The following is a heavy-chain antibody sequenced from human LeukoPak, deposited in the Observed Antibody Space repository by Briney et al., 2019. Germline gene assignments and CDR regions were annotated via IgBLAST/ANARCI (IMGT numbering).Heavy chain of an antibody. CDR3: ARVSLSYPPPYFDY. J-gene: IGHJ4*02. CDR2: ISSSGSAI. Sequence: GGSLRLSCAASGFTFSDYYMSWIRQAPGKGLEWVSYISSSGSAIYYADSVKGRFTISRDYAKNSLYLQMDSLRAEDTAVYYCARVSLSYPPPYFDYWGQGTLVTVSS. V-gene: IGHV3-11*01. CDR1: GFTFSDYY. D-gene: IGHD1-26*01.